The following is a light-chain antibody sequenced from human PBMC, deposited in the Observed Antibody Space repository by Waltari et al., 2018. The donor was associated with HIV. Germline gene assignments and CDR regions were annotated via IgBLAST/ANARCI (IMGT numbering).Light chain of an antibody. CDR3: QQYYTPGPT. V-gene: IGKV4-1*01. Sequence: IVMTQSPDSLTVSLGERATINCKSSQSVFFGSNNKNYLAWYQQKPGQPPKLLFYWASTRESGVPDRFSVSGSGTDFTLTISSLRTEDVAVYYCQQYYTPGPTFGGGTKVEIK. CDR2: WAS. CDR1: QSVFFGSNNKNY. J-gene: IGKJ4*01.